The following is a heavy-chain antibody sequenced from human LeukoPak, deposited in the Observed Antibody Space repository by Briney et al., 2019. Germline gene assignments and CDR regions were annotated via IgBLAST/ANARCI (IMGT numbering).Heavy chain of an antibody. Sequence: GGSLRLSCAASGFTFSSYSMSWVRQVPGKGLEWVSSISVSSSYIYYADSVKGRFTISRDNSKNTLYLQMNSLRAEDTAVYYCAKYGYSGSYYVSVYFDYWGQGTLVTVSS. D-gene: IGHD1-26*01. J-gene: IGHJ4*02. CDR2: ISVSSSYI. CDR1: GFTFSSYS. CDR3: AKYGYSGSYYVSVYFDY. V-gene: IGHV3-23*01.